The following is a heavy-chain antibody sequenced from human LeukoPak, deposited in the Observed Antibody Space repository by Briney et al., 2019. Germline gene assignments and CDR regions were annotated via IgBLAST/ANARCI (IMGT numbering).Heavy chain of an antibody. CDR2: INPNSGGT. Sequence: ASVKVSCKASGYTFTGYYMHWVRQAPGHGLEWMGWINPNSGGTNYAQKFQGRVTMTRDTSISTAYMELSRLRSDDTAVYYCARDPRVDILTGYYPNWFDPWGQGTLVTVSS. J-gene: IGHJ5*02. V-gene: IGHV1-2*02. CDR1: GYTFTGYY. D-gene: IGHD3-9*01. CDR3: ARDPRVDILTGYYPNWFDP.